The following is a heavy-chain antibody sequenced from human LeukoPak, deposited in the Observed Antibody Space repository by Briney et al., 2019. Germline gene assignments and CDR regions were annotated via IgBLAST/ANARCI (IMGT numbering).Heavy chain of an antibody. J-gene: IGHJ4*02. CDR3: AKSGGYGLIDY. Sequence: PSETLSLTCAVYGGSFSGYYWNWIRQSPGKGLEWIGNIYSSGSTYYNASLQSRVTISIDTSKNQFSLRLNSVTAADTAMYFCAKSGGYGLIDYWGQGTRVIVSS. V-gene: IGHV4-34*01. CDR1: GGSFSGYY. D-gene: IGHD1-26*01. CDR2: IYSSGST.